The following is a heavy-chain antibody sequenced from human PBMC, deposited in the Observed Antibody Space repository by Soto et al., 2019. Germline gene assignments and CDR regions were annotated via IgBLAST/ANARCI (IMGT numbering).Heavy chain of an antibody. CDR2: INHRGST. J-gene: IGHJ5*02. V-gene: IGHV4-34*01. Sequence: SETLSLTCAVYGGSFSGYYWSWIRQPPGKGLEWIGEINHRGSTNYNPSLQSRVTISVDTSKNQFSLKLSSVTAADTAVYYCASGIAADGWWFDPWGQGTLVTVSS. CDR1: GGSFSGYY. CDR3: ASGIAADGWWFDP. D-gene: IGHD6-13*01.